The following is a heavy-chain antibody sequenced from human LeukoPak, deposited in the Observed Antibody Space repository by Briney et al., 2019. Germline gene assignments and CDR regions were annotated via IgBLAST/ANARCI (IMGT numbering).Heavy chain of an antibody. Sequence: ASVKVSCKASGYTFTSYGISWVRQAPGQGLEWMGWISAYNGNTNYAQKLQGRVTMTTDTSTSTAYMELRSLRSDDTAVYYCARDYYDNSGYYRGGDYFDYWGQGTLVTVSS. CDR1: GYTFTSYG. CDR2: ISAYNGNT. CDR3: ARDYYDNSGYYRGGDYFDY. V-gene: IGHV1-18*01. D-gene: IGHD3-22*01. J-gene: IGHJ4*02.